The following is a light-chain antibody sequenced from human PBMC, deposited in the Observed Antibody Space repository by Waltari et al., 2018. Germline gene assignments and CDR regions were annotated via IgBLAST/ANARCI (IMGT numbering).Light chain of an antibody. CDR3: QSYDNSLSGSRV. V-gene: IGLV1-40*01. J-gene: IGLJ3*02. Sequence: QSVLTQTPSVSGAPGQSVTISCPGSSSNIGAGYDVHWYQQLPGTAPKPLIYGNNNRPSGVPGRFSVSRSDTSASLAITGLQTEDEADYYCQSYDNSLSGSRVFGGGTRVTVL. CDR2: GNN. CDR1: SSNIGAGYD.